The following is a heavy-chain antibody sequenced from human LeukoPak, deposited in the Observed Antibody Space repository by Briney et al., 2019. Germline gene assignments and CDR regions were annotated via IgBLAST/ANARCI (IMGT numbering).Heavy chain of an antibody. CDR2: ISYDGSNK. Sequence: GGSLRLSCAASGFRFSNSWMYWVRQAPGKGLEWVAVISYDGSNKYYADSVKGRFTISRDNSKNTLYLQMNSLRAEDTAVYYCARDASPGGYQLPLYYYYYYGMDVWGQGTTVTVSS. CDR3: ARDASPGGYQLPLYYYYYYGMDV. CDR1: GFRFSNSW. D-gene: IGHD2-2*01. J-gene: IGHJ6*02. V-gene: IGHV3-30*03.